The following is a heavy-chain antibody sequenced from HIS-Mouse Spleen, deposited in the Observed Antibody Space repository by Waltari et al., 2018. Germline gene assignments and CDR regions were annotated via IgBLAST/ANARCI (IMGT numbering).Heavy chain of an antibody. Sequence: QVQLVQSGAEVKKPGASVKVSCKASGYTFTSYDINWVRQATGQGLAWMGCMNPNSGNTGYAQKFQGRVTMTRNTSISTAYMELSSLRSEDTAVYYCARGSSSGSYWYYYYGMDVWGQGTTVTVSS. CDR1: GYTFTSYD. D-gene: IGHD1-26*01. J-gene: IGHJ6*02. CDR2: MNPNSGNT. CDR3: ARGSSSGSYWYYYYGMDV. V-gene: IGHV1-8*01.